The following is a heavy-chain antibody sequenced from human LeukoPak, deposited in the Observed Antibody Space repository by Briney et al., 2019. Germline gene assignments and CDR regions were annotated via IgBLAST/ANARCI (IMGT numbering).Heavy chain of an antibody. V-gene: IGHV3-15*01. CDR2: IKSKTDGGTT. Sequence: RGSLRLSCAASGFTFSNAWMSWVRQAPGKGLEWVGRIKSKTDGGTTDYAAPVKGRFTISRDDSKNTLYLQMNSLKTEDTAVYYCTTASGWPSTDFDYWGQGTLVTVSS. CDR3: TTASGWPSTDFDY. J-gene: IGHJ4*02. CDR1: GFTFSNAW. D-gene: IGHD6-19*01.